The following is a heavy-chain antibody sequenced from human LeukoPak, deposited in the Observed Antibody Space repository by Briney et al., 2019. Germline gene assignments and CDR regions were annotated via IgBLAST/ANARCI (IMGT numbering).Heavy chain of an antibody. Sequence: SETLSLTCTVSGGSISSGGYYWSWIRQHPGKGLEWIGYIYYSGSTYYNPSLKSRVTISVDTSKNQFSLKLSSVTAADTAVYYCARAPYDYVWGSYRYISLYFDYWGQGTLVTVSS. J-gene: IGHJ4*02. CDR1: GGSISSGGYY. D-gene: IGHD3-16*02. CDR3: ARAPYDYVWGSYRYISLYFDY. CDR2: IYYSGST. V-gene: IGHV4-31*03.